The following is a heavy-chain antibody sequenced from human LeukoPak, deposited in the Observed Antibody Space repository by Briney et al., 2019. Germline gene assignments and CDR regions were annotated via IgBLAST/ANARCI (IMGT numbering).Heavy chain of an antibody. Sequence: PGGSLRLSCAASGFTFSSYSMNWVRQAPGKGLEWVSSISSSSSYIYYADSVKGRLTISRDNAKNSLYLQMNSLRAEDTAVYYCAKEFTVVNPRGFDYWGQGTLVTVSS. CDR2: ISSSSSYI. CDR1: GFTFSSYS. CDR3: AKEFTVVNPRGFDY. J-gene: IGHJ4*02. D-gene: IGHD4-23*01. V-gene: IGHV3-21*01.